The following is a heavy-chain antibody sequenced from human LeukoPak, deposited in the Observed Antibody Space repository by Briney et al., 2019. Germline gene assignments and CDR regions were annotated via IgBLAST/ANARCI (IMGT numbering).Heavy chain of an antibody. J-gene: IGHJ4*02. D-gene: IGHD1-20*01. CDR1: GGTFSSYA. V-gene: IGHV1-69*13. Sequence: ASVKVSCKASGGTFSSYAISWVRQAPGQGLEWMGGIIPIFGTANYAQKVQGRVTITADESTSTAYMELSSLRSEDTAVYYCAREPLGITGTPYYFDYWGQGTLVTVSS. CDR3: AREPLGITGTPYYFDY. CDR2: IIPIFGTA.